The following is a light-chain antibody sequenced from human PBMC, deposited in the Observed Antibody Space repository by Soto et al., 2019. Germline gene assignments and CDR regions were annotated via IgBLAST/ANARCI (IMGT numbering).Light chain of an antibody. CDR3: SSYTSSSTVV. V-gene: IGLV2-14*01. Sequence: QSALTQPASVSGSPGQSITISCTGTSSDVGGYSYVSWYQQHPGKAPKLMIYEVSNRPSGVSNRFSGSKSGNTASLPISGLQAEDEADYYCSSYTSSSTVVFGGGTKLTVL. CDR1: SSDVGGYSY. J-gene: IGLJ2*01. CDR2: EVS.